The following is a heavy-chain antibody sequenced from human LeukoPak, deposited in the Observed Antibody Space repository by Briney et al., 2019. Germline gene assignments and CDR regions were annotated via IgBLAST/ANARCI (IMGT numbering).Heavy chain of an antibody. CDR3: ARAPYSSGWYFRSFWFDP. J-gene: IGHJ5*02. CDR2: ISGSGGST. Sequence: GGSLRLSCAASGFTFSSYAMSWVRQAPGKGLEWVSAISGSGGSTYYADSVKGRFTISRDKPKNTLYLQMNSLRAEDTAVYYCARAPYSSGWYFRSFWFDPWGQGTLVTVSS. CDR1: GFTFSSYA. V-gene: IGHV3-23*01. D-gene: IGHD6-19*01.